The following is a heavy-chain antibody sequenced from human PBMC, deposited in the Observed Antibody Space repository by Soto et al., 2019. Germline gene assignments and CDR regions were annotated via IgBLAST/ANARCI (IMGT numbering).Heavy chain of an antibody. V-gene: IGHV3-48*03. CDR2: ISSSGSDR. CDR1: GFTFSSYE. Sequence: EVQVVESGGGLVQPGGSLRLSCAASGFTFSSYEMNWVRQAPGKGLEWVSYISSSGSDRYYADSVRGRFTISRGNAKNSLYLQMNSLRAEDTGVYYCARAPANYYYYGMDVWGQGTTVTVSS. J-gene: IGHJ6*02. CDR3: ARAPANYYYYGMDV.